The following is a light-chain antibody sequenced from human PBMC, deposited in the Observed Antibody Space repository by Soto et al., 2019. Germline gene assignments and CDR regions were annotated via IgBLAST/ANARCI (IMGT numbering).Light chain of an antibody. Sequence: EIVLTQSPGTLSLSPGERATLSCRATQSVSTNYLAWYQQKPGQAPRLLIYGASSRATGIPDRFSGSGSGTDFTLTISRLEPEDIAVYYCQQYGRSPWTFGQGTKVEIK. CDR1: QSVSTNY. J-gene: IGKJ1*01. CDR3: QQYGRSPWT. CDR2: GAS. V-gene: IGKV3-20*01.